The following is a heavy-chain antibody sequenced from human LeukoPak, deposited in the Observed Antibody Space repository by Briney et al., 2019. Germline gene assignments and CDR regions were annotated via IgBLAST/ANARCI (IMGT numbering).Heavy chain of an antibody. D-gene: IGHD6-13*01. CDR1: GGSISSYY. J-gene: IGHJ5*02. CDR2: IYYSGST. CDR3: ASRSQQLVLSPFDP. Sequence: SETLSLTCTVSGGSISSYYWSWIRQPPGKGLEWIGYIYYSGSTNYNPSLKSRVTISVDTSKNQFSPKLSSVTAADTAVYYCASRSQQLVLSPFDPWGQGTLVTVSS. V-gene: IGHV4-59*01.